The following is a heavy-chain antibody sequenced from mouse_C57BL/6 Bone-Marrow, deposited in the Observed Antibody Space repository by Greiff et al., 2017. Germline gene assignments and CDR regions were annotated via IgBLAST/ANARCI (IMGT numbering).Heavy chain of an antibody. CDR2: IHPNSGST. V-gene: IGHV1-64*01. CDR3: ARDYGSSSWFAY. Sequence: QVQLQQPGAELVKPGASVKLSCKASGYTFTSYWMHWVKQRPGQGLEWIGMIHPNSGSTNYNEKLKSKATLTVDKSSSTAYMQLSSLTSEDAAVYYCARDYGSSSWFAYWGQGTLVTVAA. CDR1: GYTFTSYW. D-gene: IGHD1-1*01. J-gene: IGHJ3*01.